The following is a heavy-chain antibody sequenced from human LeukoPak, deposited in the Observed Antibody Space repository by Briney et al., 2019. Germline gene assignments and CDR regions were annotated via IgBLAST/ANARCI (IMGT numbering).Heavy chain of an antibody. CDR1: GGTFSSYA. Sequence: ASVKVSCKASGGTFSSYAISWVRQAPGQGLEWMGIINPSGGSTTYAQKFQGRVTMTEDTSTDTAYMELSSLRSEDTAVYYCATGKADLYYYMDVWGKGTTVTVSS. CDR2: INPSGGST. V-gene: IGHV1-46*01. J-gene: IGHJ6*03. CDR3: ATGKADLYYYMDV.